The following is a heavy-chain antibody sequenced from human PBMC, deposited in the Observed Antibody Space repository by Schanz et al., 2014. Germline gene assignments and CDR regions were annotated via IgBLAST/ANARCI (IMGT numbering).Heavy chain of an antibody. CDR3: ARDIQYHYDTSGPVGAFDI. J-gene: IGHJ3*02. CDR1: GYTFTNHY. CDR2: IIPILGME. D-gene: IGHD3-22*01. V-gene: IGHV1-69*09. Sequence: QVQLVQSGAEVKKPGASVRVSCKASGYTFTNHYLHWVRQAPGQGLEWMGKIIPILGMENYAQKFQGRVTITADISTSTAYMDLSSLRSDDTAVYYCARDIQYHYDTSGPVGAFDIWGQGTVVTVSS.